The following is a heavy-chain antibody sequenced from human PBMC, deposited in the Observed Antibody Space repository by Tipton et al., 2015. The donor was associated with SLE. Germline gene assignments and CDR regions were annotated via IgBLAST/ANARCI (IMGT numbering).Heavy chain of an antibody. D-gene: IGHD3-10*01. J-gene: IGHJ4*02. Sequence: SLRLSCVASGFTFRNYGMPWVRQAPGGGLGWGVFIRYDETKEYYADSVNGRFIISRDTSKNTLYLQMNTLRPEDTGFYYCARDLRFYGSGSRYYFDHWGQGTSVTVSP. V-gene: IGHV3-30*02. CDR3: ARDLRFYGSGSRYYFDH. CDR1: GFTFRNYG. CDR2: IRYDETKE.